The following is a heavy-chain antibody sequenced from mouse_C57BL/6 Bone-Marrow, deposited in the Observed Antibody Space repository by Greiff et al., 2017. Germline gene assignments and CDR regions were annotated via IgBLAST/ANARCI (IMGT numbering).Heavy chain of an antibody. CDR2: IDPSDSYT. Sequence: QVQLKQPGAELVKPGASVKLSCKASGYTFTSYWMQWVKQRPGQGLEWIGEIDPSDSYTNYNQKFKGKATLTVDTSSSTAYMQLSSLTSEDSAVYYCARLRRDWYFDVWGTGTTVTVSS. D-gene: IGHD2-12*01. J-gene: IGHJ1*03. CDR1: GYTFTSYW. CDR3: ARLRRDWYFDV. V-gene: IGHV1-50*01.